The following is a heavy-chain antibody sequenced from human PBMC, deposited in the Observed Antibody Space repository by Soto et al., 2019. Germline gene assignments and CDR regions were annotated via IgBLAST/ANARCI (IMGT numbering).Heavy chain of an antibody. J-gene: IGHJ6*02. CDR3: ASLLTTVNYNAKYGMDV. CDR2: ISTSATTK. V-gene: IGHV3-48*03. D-gene: IGHD3-10*01. Sequence: GGSLRLSCAASGFIFTGYEMNWVRPAPGKGLEWVAYISTSATTKNYADSVKGRFTISKDNAKNSLYLQMNSLSAEDTAVYYCASLLTTVNYNAKYGMDVWGQGTPGTV. CDR1: GFIFTGYE.